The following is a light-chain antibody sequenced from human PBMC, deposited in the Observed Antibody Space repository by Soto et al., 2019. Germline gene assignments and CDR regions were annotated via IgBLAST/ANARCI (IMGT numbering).Light chain of an antibody. CDR2: SNN. Sequence: QSVLTQPPSASGTPGQRVTISCSGSSSNIGSNTVNWYQQLPGTAPKLLIYSNNQRPSGVPDRFSGSKSGTSASLAISGLQSEDEGDYYCAAWDDSLHMGVFGGGTKLTVL. CDR3: AAWDDSLHMGV. CDR1: SSNIGSNT. J-gene: IGLJ2*01. V-gene: IGLV1-44*01.